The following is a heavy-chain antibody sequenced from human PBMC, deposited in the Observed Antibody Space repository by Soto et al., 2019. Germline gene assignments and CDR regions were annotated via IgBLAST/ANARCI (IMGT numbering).Heavy chain of an antibody. Sequence: SETLSLTCAVYGGSFSGYYWSWIRQPPGKGLEWIGEINHSGSTNYNPSLKSRVTISVDTSKNQFSLKLSSVTAADTAVYYCARGHGNMVRGVMYYFDYWGQGTLVTVSS. D-gene: IGHD3-10*01. CDR1: GGSFSGYY. V-gene: IGHV4-34*01. J-gene: IGHJ4*02. CDR3: ARGHGNMVRGVMYYFDY. CDR2: INHSGST.